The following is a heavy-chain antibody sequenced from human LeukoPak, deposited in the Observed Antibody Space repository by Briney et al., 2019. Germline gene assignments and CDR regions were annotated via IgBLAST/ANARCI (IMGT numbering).Heavy chain of an antibody. CDR1: GFVFRDYG. CDR3: SRAPHPHCSQISCPFDY. J-gene: IGHJ4*02. Sequence: GGSLRLSCTASGFVFRDYGMAWVRQAPGKGLEWVSFIRSKNYGEITEYAASVKGRFTISREDSKSVAYLQMDSLRIDDTAVYYYSRAPHPHCSQISCPFDYWGQGTLVTVSS. CDR2: IRSKNYGEIT. V-gene: IGHV3-49*04. D-gene: IGHD2-15*01.